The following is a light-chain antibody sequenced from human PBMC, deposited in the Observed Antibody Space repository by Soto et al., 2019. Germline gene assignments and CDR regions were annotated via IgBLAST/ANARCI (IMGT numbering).Light chain of an antibody. Sequence: EVVLTQSPGTLSLSPGERATLSCRASQSVTTYLAWYQQKPGQAPRLLISGASSRATGIPDRFSGSGFGTDFTLTISRLEPEDFALYYCQHYAGGSRITFGQGTRLEI. V-gene: IGKV3-20*01. J-gene: IGKJ5*01. CDR2: GAS. CDR1: QSVTTY. CDR3: QHYAGGSRIT.